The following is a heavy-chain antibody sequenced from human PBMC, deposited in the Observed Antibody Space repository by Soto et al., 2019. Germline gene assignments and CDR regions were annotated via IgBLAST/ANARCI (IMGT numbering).Heavy chain of an antibody. CDR3: ARDPPTGTTLDWADS. J-gene: IGHJ4*02. D-gene: IGHD1-7*01. Sequence: PGGSPRLSCAASGFSFSSDSMGWVRQAPGKGLEWVSSISSSGSFMNYADSVKGRFTISRDNAKNSLYLQMSGLKDEDTAVYYCARDPPTGTTLDWADSWGQGTLVTVSS. CDR2: ISSSGSFM. CDR1: GFSFSSDS. V-gene: IGHV3-21*01.